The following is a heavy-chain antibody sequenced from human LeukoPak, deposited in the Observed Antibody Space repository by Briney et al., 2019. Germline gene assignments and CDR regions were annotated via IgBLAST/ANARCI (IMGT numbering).Heavy chain of an antibody. V-gene: IGHV1-8*01. CDR3: ARVYKSFDYYYYYMDV. CDR1: GYTFTSYD. Sequence: SVKVPCKASGYTFTSYDINWVRQATGQGLEWMRCMNPNSGNTGYAQKFQGRVTMTRNTSISTAYMELSSLRSEDTAVYYCARVYKSFDYYYYYMDVRGKGTTVTVSS. J-gene: IGHJ6*03. D-gene: IGHD3-10*01. CDR2: MNPNSGNT.